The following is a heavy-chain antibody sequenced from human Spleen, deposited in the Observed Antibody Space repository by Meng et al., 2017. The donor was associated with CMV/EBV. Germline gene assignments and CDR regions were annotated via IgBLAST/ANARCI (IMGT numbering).Heavy chain of an antibody. CDR2: ISHDGNNK. Sequence: GGSLRLSCVASGFSFSHYAMHWVRQTPGKGLEWVTVISHDGNNKYYADSVRGRFTISRDNSKNTMYLEMNSLRPEDTALYYCAKCSSTSCRYFDYWGQGTLVTVSS. CDR3: AKCSSTSCRYFDY. V-gene: IGHV3-30*04. J-gene: IGHJ4*02. CDR1: GFSFSHYA. D-gene: IGHD2-2*01.